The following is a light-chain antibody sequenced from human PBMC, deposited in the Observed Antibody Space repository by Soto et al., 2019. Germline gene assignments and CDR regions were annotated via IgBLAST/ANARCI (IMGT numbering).Light chain of an antibody. V-gene: IGKV2-28*01. CDR2: LGS. Sequence: EIVLTQSPLSLPVTPGEPASISCRSSQSLLHLNGNEYNYLDWYLQKPGQSPQLLIYLGSNRASGVPDRFSGSGSGTDFTLKISRVEAEDVEVYYCMQALQTRTFGQGAKVEIK. CDR3: MQALQTRT. J-gene: IGKJ1*01. CDR1: QSLLHLNGNEYNY.